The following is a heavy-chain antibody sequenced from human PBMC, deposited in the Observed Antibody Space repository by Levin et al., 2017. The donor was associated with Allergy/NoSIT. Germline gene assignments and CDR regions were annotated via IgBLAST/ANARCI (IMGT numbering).Heavy chain of an antibody. Sequence: GGSLRLSCVASGFTLSNYAMTWVRQAPGKGLEWVAVISGSGASTYYSRAVRGRFTISRDNAKDTLYLDMNSLRAEDTALYYCTKAAGFTFYNSTSYSDFWGQGTHVTVSS. CDR1: GFTLSNYA. CDR3: TKAAGFTFYNSTSYSDF. D-gene: IGHD1-1*01. J-gene: IGHJ4*02. CDR2: ISGSGAST. V-gene: IGHV3-23*01.